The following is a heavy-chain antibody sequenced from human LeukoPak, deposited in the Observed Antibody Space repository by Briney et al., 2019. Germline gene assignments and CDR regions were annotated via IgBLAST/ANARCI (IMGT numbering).Heavy chain of an antibody. V-gene: IGHV1-2*02. CDR1: GYTFIGYY. J-gene: IGHJ5*02. D-gene: IGHD2-15*01. CDR3: ARRGGYCSGGSCPGWFDP. CDR2: INPNSGGT. Sequence: GASVKVSCKASGYTFIGYYMHWVRQAPGQGLEWMGWINPNSGGTNYAQKFQGRVTMTRDTSISTAYMELSRLRSDDTAVYYCARRGGYCSGGSCPGWFDPWGQGTLVTVSS.